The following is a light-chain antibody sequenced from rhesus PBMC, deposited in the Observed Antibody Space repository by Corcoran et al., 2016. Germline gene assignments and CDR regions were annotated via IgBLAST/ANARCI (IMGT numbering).Light chain of an antibody. J-gene: IGKJ4*01. Sequence: EIVMTQSPATLALSPGERATLSCRASQSVSSYLAWYPQKPGQAPRLLSSGASSRATGLPDRFSGRGSGTEFTLTISSLEPEDVGVYFCLQSSNWPTFGGGTKVEIK. CDR3: LQSSNWPT. CDR2: GAS. CDR1: QSVSSY. V-gene: IGKV3-24*04.